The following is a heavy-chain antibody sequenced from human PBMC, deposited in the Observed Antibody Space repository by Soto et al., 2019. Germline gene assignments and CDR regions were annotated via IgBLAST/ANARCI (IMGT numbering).Heavy chain of an antibody. CDR3: ARGGGSYSSVWYNDY. J-gene: IGHJ4*02. V-gene: IGHV4-4*08. CDR2: MWDYGNT. Sequence: QVQLQESGPGLVKPSETMSLTCTVSGASLTNYYCTWVRRPPGKGLEWIGHMWDYGNTDSSPSLGSRLTMSVSTSRNQVSVTLSSVTATDPAVYYCARGGGSYSSVWYNDYWGQGILGTVSS. CDR1: GASLTNYY. D-gene: IGHD1-1*01.